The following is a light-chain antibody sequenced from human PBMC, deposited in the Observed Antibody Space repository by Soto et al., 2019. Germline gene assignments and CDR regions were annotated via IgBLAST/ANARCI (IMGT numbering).Light chain of an antibody. Sequence: EVVLTHSPATLSVSPGDIATLSCRASQYIGSAVAWYHQRPGQAPRLLIHDASHRAAGIPARFSGSGFGTDFTLTISSLEPEDAAVYYCQQRSNWPPITFGQGTRLEIK. CDR2: DAS. V-gene: IGKV3-11*01. J-gene: IGKJ5*01. CDR3: QQRSNWPPIT. CDR1: QYIGSA.